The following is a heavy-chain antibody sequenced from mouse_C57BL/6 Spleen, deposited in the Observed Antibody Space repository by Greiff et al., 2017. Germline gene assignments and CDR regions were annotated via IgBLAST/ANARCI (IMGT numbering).Heavy chain of an antibody. CDR1: GYTFTGYW. CDR2: ILPGSGST. CDR3: ARKRNDYGEGDYAMDY. D-gene: IGHD2-4*01. Sequence: QVQLQQSGAELMKPGASVKLSCKATGYTFTGYWIEWVKQRPGHGLEWIGEILPGSGSTNYNEKFKGKAKFTADTSSNTAYMQLSSLTTEDSAIYYCARKRNDYGEGDYAMDYWGQGTSVTVSS. J-gene: IGHJ4*01. V-gene: IGHV1-9*01.